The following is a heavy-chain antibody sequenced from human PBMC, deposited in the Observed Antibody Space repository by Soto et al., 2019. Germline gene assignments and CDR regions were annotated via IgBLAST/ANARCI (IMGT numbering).Heavy chain of an antibody. CDR3: AKDPPYYYASGIQID. CDR1: AFTFSSYA. J-gene: IGHJ4*02. V-gene: IGHV3-23*01. Sequence: PVGSLRLSCVASAFTFSSYAMSWVRQAPGKGLEWVSAIGGSGRSTYYADSVKGRFTIPRDNSKNTLYLQMNSLRAEDTAVYYCAKDPPYYYASGIQIDWGQGTLVTVSS. D-gene: IGHD3-10*01. CDR2: IGGSGRST.